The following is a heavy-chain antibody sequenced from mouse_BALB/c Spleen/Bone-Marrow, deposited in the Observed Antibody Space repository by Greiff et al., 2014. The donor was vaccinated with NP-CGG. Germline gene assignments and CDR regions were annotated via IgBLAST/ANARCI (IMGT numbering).Heavy chain of an antibody. CDR1: GFNIKDTY. Sequence: VQLQQSGAELVKPGASVKLSCTASGFNIKDTYMHWVKQRPEQGLEWIGRIDPANGNTEYDPKFQGKATITADTSSNTAYLQLNSLTSEDTAVYYCAQGYDWAMDYWGQGTSVTVSS. D-gene: IGHD2-14*01. J-gene: IGHJ4*01. CDR2: IDPANGNT. V-gene: IGHV14-3*02. CDR3: AQGYDWAMDY.